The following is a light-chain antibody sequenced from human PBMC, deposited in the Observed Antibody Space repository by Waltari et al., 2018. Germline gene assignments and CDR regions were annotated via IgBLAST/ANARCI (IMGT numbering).Light chain of an antibody. CDR3: YQHSSGLT. Sequence: VILTLSPANLSLSPGERATLSCRASQSVSSYLAWYQQKPGQAPRLLIHSASSRATGIPDRFSGSGSGTEFTLTISSLEPEDVGVYHCYQHSSGLTFGGGTKVEIK. CDR2: SAS. J-gene: IGKJ4*01. CDR1: QSVSSY. V-gene: IGKV3-11*01.